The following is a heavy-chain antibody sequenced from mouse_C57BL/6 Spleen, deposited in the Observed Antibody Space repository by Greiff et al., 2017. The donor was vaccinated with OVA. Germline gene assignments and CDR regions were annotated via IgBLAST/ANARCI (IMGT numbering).Heavy chain of an antibody. J-gene: IGHJ1*03. CDR3: ARDKGGYYEDWYFDV. CDR1: GFTFSDYY. V-gene: IGHV5-16*01. CDR2: INYDGSST. D-gene: IGHD2-3*01. Sequence: EVKLMESEGGLVQPGSSMKLSCTASGFTFSDYYMAWVRQVPEKGLEWVANINYDGSSTYYLDSLKSRFIISRDNAKNILYLQMSSLKAEDTATYYCARDKGGYYEDWYFDVWGTGTTVTVSS.